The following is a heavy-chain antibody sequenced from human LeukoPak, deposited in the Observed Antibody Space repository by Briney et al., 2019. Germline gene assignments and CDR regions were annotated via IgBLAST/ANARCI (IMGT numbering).Heavy chain of an antibody. CDR2: IKQDGSAK. CDR1: GFTVSSNY. J-gene: IGHJ3*02. CDR3: ARGDFSDYGDYVDAFDI. Sequence: GGSLRLSCAASGFTVSSNYMSWVRQAPGKGLQWVANIKQDGSAKFYVDSVKGRFTISRDNTKNSLYLRMNSLRVEDTAVYYCARGDFSDYGDYVDAFDIWSQGTMVTVSS. V-gene: IGHV3-7*01. D-gene: IGHD4-17*01.